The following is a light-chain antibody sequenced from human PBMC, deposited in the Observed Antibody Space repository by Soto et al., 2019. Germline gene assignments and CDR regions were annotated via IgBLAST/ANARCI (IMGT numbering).Light chain of an antibody. CDR1: SSDIGAGYP. CDR3: QSYDSSLSRRWV. CDR2: G. J-gene: IGLJ3*02. V-gene: IGLV1-40*01. Sequence: QSVLTQPPSVSGAPGQRVTISCTGSSSDIGAGYPVHWYQQLPGTAPKLLVAGNRPSGVPDRFSVSKSGASASLAITGLQAEDEADYYCQSYDSSLSRRWVFGGGTKLTVL.